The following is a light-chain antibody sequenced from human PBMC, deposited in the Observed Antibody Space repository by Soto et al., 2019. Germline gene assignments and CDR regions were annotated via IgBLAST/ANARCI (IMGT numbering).Light chain of an antibody. Sequence: ERVMTQSPATLSVSPGERATLSCRASEGVSSHLAWYQQKPGLAPRLLIYGASTRATGVPARFIGSGSGTEFTLTISSLQSEDFAIYYCQHYNNWPHTFGQGTKLEIK. CDR1: EGVSSH. J-gene: IGKJ2*01. CDR3: QHYNNWPHT. CDR2: GAS. V-gene: IGKV3-15*01.